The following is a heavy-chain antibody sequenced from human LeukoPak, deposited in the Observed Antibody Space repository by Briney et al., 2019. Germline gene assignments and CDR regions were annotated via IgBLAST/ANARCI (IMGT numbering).Heavy chain of an antibody. Sequence: GGSLRLSCAASGFTFSSFSMIWVRQAPGKGLEWVSSISSSSSYTFYAGSVKGRFTISRDNAKNSLFLQMNSLRAEDTALYYCAKGTKPVMTIPDYWGQGTLVTVSS. CDR2: ISSSSSYT. CDR3: AKGTKPVMTIPDY. D-gene: IGHD4/OR15-4a*01. V-gene: IGHV3-21*01. CDR1: GFTFSSFS. J-gene: IGHJ4*02.